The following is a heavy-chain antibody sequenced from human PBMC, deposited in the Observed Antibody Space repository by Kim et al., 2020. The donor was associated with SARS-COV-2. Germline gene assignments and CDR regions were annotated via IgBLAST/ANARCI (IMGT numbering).Heavy chain of an antibody. CDR1: GGSISSSSYY. J-gene: IGHJ2*01. D-gene: IGHD6-13*01. CDR3: ARGIPAAGPTGWYFDL. V-gene: IGHV4-39*01. Sequence: SETLSLTCTVPGGSISSSSYYWGWIRQPPGKGLEWIGSIYYSGSTFYNSSLKSRVTISVDTSKNQFSLKLSSVTAADTAVYYCARGIPAAGPTGWYFDL. CDR2: IYYSGST.